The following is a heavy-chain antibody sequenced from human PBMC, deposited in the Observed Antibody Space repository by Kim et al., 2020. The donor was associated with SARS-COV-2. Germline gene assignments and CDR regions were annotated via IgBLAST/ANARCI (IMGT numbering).Heavy chain of an antibody. CDR1: GYSFTSYW. CDR2: IYPGDSDT. D-gene: IGHD6-13*01. CDR3: ARQAAAGWYYYYGMDV. J-gene: IGHJ6*02. Sequence: GESLKISCKGSGYSFTSYWIGWVRQMPGKGLEWMGIIYPGDSDTRYSPSFQGQVTIPADKSISTAYLQWSSLKASDTAMYYCARQAAAGWYYYYGMDVWGQGTTVTVSS. V-gene: IGHV5-51*01.